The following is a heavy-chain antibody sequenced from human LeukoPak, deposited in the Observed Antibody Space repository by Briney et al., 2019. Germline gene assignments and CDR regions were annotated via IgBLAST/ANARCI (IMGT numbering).Heavy chain of an antibody. CDR1: GYTFTSYA. CDR2: INTNTGNP. Sequence: GASVKVSCKASGYTFTSYAMNWVRQAPGQGLEWMGWINTNTGNPTYAQGFTGRFVFSLDTSVSTAYLQISSLKAEGTAVYYCARDYYDILTGRAFDIWGQGTMVTVSS. J-gene: IGHJ3*02. D-gene: IGHD3-9*01. V-gene: IGHV7-4-1*02. CDR3: ARDYYDILTGRAFDI.